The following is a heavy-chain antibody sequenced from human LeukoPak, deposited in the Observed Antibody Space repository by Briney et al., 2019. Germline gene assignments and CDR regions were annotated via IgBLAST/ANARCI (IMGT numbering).Heavy chain of an antibody. Sequence: ASVKVSCKVSGYTLTELSMHWVRQAPGKGLEWMGGFDPEDGETIYAQKFQGRVTMTEDTSTDTAYMELSSLRSEDTAVYYCATGGYCSSTSCSTYHYYGMDVWGQGTTVTVSS. V-gene: IGHV1-24*01. D-gene: IGHD2-2*01. CDR2: FDPEDGET. J-gene: IGHJ6*02. CDR3: ATGGYCSSTSCSTYHYYGMDV. CDR1: GYTLTELS.